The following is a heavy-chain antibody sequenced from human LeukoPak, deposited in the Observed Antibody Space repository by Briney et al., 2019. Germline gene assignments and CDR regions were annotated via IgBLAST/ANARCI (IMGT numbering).Heavy chain of an antibody. D-gene: IGHD6-19*01. V-gene: IGHV3-30*18. Sequence: GGSLRLSCAASGFTFSSYGMHWVRQAPGKGLEWVAVISNDGSNKNHADSVKGRFTISRDNSKNTLYLQMNSLRAEDTAVYYCAKDLRSGPSYYYYGMDVWGQGTTVTVSS. J-gene: IGHJ6*02. CDR2: ISNDGSNK. CDR3: AKDLRSGPSYYYYGMDV. CDR1: GFTFSSYG.